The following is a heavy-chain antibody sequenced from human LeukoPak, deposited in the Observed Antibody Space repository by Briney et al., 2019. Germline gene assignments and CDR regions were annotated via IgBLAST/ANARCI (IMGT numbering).Heavy chain of an antibody. J-gene: IGHJ4*02. CDR1: GYTFTSYY. Sequence: GASVKVSCKASGYTFTSYYMHWVRQAPGQGLEWMGIINPGGGSTSYAQKFQGRVTMTRDMSTSTVYMELSSLRSEDTAVYYCARGNITTAHDYWGQGTLVTVSS. CDR3: ARGNITTAHDY. CDR2: INPGGGST. V-gene: IGHV1-46*01. D-gene: IGHD3-22*01.